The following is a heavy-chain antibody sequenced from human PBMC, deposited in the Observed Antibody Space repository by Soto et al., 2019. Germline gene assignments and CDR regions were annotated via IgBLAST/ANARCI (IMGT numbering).Heavy chain of an antibody. CDR2: INAGNGNT. D-gene: IGHD3-22*01. J-gene: IGHJ4*02. V-gene: IGHV1-3*01. CDR3: ARDPRYYDPSYYFDY. Sequence: ASVKVSCKASGYTFANYAMHWVRQAPGQRLEWMGWINAGNGNTKYSQKFQGRVTITRDTSASTAYMELSSLRSEDTAVYYCARDPRYYDPSYYFDYWGQGTLVTVSS. CDR1: GYTFANYA.